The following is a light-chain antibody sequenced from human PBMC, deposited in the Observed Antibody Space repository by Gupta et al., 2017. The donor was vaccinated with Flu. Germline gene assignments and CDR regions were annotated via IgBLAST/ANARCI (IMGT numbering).Light chain of an antibody. CDR3: QKYNNAPNT. Sequence: PSSLSASVGDRVTITCRASQSISNYLAWYQQKPGKAPKLLIYAASTLQSGIPARFIGSGSGTDFTLTISSLQPEDVATYYCQKYNNAPNTFGQGTKLEIK. J-gene: IGKJ2*01. CDR1: QSISNY. CDR2: AAS. V-gene: IGKV1-27*01.